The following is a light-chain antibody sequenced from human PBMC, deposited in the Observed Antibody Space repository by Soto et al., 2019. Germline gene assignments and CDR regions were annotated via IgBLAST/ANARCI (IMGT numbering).Light chain of an antibody. CDR2: DAS. V-gene: IGKV1-5*01. CDR1: QSISSW. J-gene: IGKJ1*01. CDR3: QQYNSYPWA. Sequence: DIQMTQSPSILSASVGDRDPITCRASQSISSWLAWYQQKPGKAPKLLIYDASSLESGVPSRFSGSGSGTEFTLTISSLQPDDFATYYCQQYNSYPWAFGQGTKVDIK.